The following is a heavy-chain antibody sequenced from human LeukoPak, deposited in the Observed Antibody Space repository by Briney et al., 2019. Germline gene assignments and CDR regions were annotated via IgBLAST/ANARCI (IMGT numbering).Heavy chain of an antibody. D-gene: IGHD4-23*01. J-gene: IGHJ1*01. V-gene: IGHV3-23*01. Sequence: GGSLRLSCAASGFTFSSYAMSWVRQAPGKGLEWVSVISGSGGSTYYADSVKGRFTIFRENSKIMLYLQMNSLRAEDTAVYYCAKDRVVTAEYFQHWGQGTLVTVSS. CDR1: GFTFSSYA. CDR2: ISGSGGST. CDR3: AKDRVVTAEYFQH.